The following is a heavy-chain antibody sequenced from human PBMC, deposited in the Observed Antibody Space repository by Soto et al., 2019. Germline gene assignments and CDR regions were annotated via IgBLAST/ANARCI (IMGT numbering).Heavy chain of an antibody. CDR1: GECISSRSYC. Sequence: ETLSLACTLTGECISSRSYCWGWTRQPPGKGLEWIGSIYYSGSTYNNPSLRSRVSMSIDTSKDQFSLKLKSVTAADTALYFCERQRTSVVTQAYFDVWGPGSLVTVSS. CDR3: ERQRTSVVTQAYFDV. D-gene: IGHD2-21*02. CDR2: IYYSGST. J-gene: IGHJ4*02. V-gene: IGHV4-39*01.